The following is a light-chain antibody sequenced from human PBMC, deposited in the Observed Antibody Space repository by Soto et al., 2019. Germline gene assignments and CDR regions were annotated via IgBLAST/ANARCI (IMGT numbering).Light chain of an antibody. Sequence: EIVMTQSPAPLSVSQGERATLSCRASQSVSSNLAWYQQKPGQAPRLLIYGASTRATGIPARFSGSGSGTEFTLTISSLQSEDFAVYYCQQYNNWPPWTFGQGTKVDIK. CDR3: QQYNNWPPWT. CDR2: GAS. CDR1: QSVSSN. V-gene: IGKV3-15*01. J-gene: IGKJ1*01.